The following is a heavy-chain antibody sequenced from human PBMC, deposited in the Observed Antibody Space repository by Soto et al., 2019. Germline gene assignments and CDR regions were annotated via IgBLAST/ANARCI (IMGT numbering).Heavy chain of an antibody. CDR2: INAGNGNT. J-gene: IGHJ5*02. CDR1: GYTFTSYA. V-gene: IGHV1-3*01. Sequence: RASVKVSCKASGYTFTSYAMHWVRQAPGQRLEWMGWINAGNGNTKYSQKFQGRVTITRDTSASTAYMELSSLRSEDTAVYYCARRAEYSSSWYWFDPWGQGTLVTVSS. CDR3: ARRAEYSSSWYWFDP. D-gene: IGHD6-13*01.